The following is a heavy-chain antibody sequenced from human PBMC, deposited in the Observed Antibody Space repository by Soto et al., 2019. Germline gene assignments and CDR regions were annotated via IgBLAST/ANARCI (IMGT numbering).Heavy chain of an antibody. CDR3: ASDESESRRKLYYFDY. D-gene: IGHD3-10*01. CDR1: GGTFSSYA. Sequence: SVRVSCKASGGTFSSYAISWVPPAPGQGLEWMGGIIPIFGTANYAQKFQGRVTITADESTSTAYMELSSLRSEATAVYYCASDESESRRKLYYFDYWGQGTLVTVSS. CDR2: IIPIFGTA. J-gene: IGHJ4*02. V-gene: IGHV1-69*13.